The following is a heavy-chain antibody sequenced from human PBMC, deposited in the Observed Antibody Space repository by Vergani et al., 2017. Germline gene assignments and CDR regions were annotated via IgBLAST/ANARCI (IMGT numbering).Heavy chain of an antibody. Sequence: EVQLLESGGGLVQPGGSLRLSCAASGFTFSSYAMSWVRQAPGKGLEWVSAISGSGGSTYYADSVKGRFTISRDNSKNTLYLQMNSLRAEDTAVYYCARRGGGSDAPGDYYMDVWGKGTTVTVSS. D-gene: IGHD2-15*01. J-gene: IGHJ6*03. V-gene: IGHV3-23*01. CDR2: ISGSGGST. CDR1: GFTFSSYA. CDR3: ARRGGGSDAPGDYYMDV.